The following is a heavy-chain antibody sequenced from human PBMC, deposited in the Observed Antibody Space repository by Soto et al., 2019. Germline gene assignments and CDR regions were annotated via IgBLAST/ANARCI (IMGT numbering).Heavy chain of an antibody. CDR1: GFTFSSYW. V-gene: IGHV3-74*01. CDR2: ISSDGSST. J-gene: IGHJ2*01. D-gene: IGHD5-12*01. CDR3: ARGRSGRRGSTWYFDL. Sequence: EVQLVESGGGLVQPGGTLRLSCAASGFTFSSYWMHWVRQAPGKGLVWVSRISSDGSSTSYADAVKGRFTTSRDNAKNTLYLQMNSLRVEDTAVYYCARGRSGRRGSTWYFDLWGRVTLVTVSS.